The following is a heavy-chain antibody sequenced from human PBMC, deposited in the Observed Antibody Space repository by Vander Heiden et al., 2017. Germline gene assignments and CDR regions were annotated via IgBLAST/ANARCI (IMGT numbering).Heavy chain of an antibody. Sequence: LVQSGAEVKKPGESLEISRQASGYTFSDSWLGWVRPLPGKGLESMGVIYPADSETRYSPSFEGQVTMSVDKSTNTAYLEWRSLKASDSAMYYCARQNDGNYGDYPYEFWGQGTQVTVSS. V-gene: IGHV5-51*01. CDR2: IYPADSET. J-gene: IGHJ4*02. CDR1: GYTFSDSW. CDR3: ARQNDGNYGDYPYEF. D-gene: IGHD4-17*01.